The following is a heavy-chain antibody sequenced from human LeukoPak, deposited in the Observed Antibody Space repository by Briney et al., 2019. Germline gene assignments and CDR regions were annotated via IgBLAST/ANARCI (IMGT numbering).Heavy chain of an antibody. CDR1: GGSISSGGYS. V-gene: IGHV4-30-2*01. CDR2: IYHSGST. Sequence: PSETLSLTCAVSGGSISSGGYSWSWIRQPPGRGLEWIGYIYHSGSTYYNPSLKSRVTISVDRSKNQFSLKLSSVTAADTAVYYCARVRGTGTPDYWGQGTLVTVSS. J-gene: IGHJ4*02. CDR3: ARVRGTGTPDY. D-gene: IGHD1-7*01.